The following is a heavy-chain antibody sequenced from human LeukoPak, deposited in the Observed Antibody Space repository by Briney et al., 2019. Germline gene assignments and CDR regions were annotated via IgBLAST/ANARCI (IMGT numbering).Heavy chain of an antibody. Sequence: GGSLRLSCAASGFTFSSYAMHWVRQAPGKGLEWVAFIRYDGSNKYYADSVKGRFTISRDNAKNSLYLQMNSLRAEDTAVYYCARQARQTVAGAFDIWGQGTMVTVSS. CDR3: ARQARQTVAGAFDI. J-gene: IGHJ3*02. V-gene: IGHV3-30*02. CDR1: GFTFSSYA. D-gene: IGHD1-14*01. CDR2: IRYDGSNK.